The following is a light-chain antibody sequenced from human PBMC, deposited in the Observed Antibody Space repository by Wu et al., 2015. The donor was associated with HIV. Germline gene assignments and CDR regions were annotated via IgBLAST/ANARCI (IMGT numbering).Light chain of an antibody. CDR2: AAS. CDR3: QKYNSAPXT. Sequence: DIPMTQSPSSLSASVGDRVTISCRASQDINYYLAWYQQKPGKVPKLLIYAASTLQSGVPSRFSGSGSGTDFTLTISGLQPEDVATYYCQKYNSAPXTFGQGTKLEIK. CDR1: QDINYY. J-gene: IGKJ2*01. V-gene: IGKV1-27*01.